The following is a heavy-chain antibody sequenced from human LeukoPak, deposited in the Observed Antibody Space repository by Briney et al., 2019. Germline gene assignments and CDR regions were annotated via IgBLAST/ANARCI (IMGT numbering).Heavy chain of an antibody. CDR3: ASGYDYFPNWFDP. D-gene: IGHD5-12*01. J-gene: IGHJ5*02. CDR1: GGFISSGTHY. CDR2: IFTSGSP. Sequence: SETLSLTCDVSGGFISSGTHYWMWVRQPVGKGLEWLGRIFTSGSPTYNSSLESRLIISIDKSKNQFSLKLRSVTAADTAVYYCASGYDYFPNWFDPWGQGTLVTVSS. V-gene: IGHV4-61*02.